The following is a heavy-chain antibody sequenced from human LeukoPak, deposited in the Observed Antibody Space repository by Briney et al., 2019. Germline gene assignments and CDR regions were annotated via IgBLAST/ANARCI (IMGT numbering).Heavy chain of an antibody. J-gene: IGHJ6*02. D-gene: IGHD3-3*01. CDR3: ARVASGFLEWLSSGPTYGMDV. Sequence: GRSLRLSCAASGFTFSSYAMHWVRQAPGKGLEWVAVISYDGSNKYYADSVKGRFTISRDNSKNTLYLQMSSLRAEDTAVYYCARVASGFLEWLSSGPTYGMDVWGQGTTVTVP. CDR1: GFTFSSYA. CDR2: ISYDGSNK. V-gene: IGHV3-30-3*01.